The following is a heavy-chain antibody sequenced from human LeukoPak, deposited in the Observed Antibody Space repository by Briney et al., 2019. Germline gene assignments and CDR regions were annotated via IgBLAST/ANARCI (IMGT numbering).Heavy chain of an antibody. Sequence: GGSLRLSCAASGFTFSSYGMHWVRQAPGKGLEWVAFIRYDGSNKYYADSVKGRFTISRDNSKNTLYLQMNSQRAEDTAVYYCAKDRYYGRTASDYWGQGTLVTVSS. CDR1: GFTFSSYG. CDR3: AKDRYYGRTASDY. D-gene: IGHD3-10*01. J-gene: IGHJ4*02. V-gene: IGHV3-30*02. CDR2: IRYDGSNK.